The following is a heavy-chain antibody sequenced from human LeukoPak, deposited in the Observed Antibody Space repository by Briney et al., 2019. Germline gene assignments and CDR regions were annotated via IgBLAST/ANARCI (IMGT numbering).Heavy chain of an antibody. CDR3: ASGMLVLDS. V-gene: IGHV3-7*01. CDR2: IEHDGNEK. CDR1: GFIFSDYW. D-gene: IGHD6-6*01. Sequence: PGGSLRLSCAASGFIFSDYWMSWVRQAPGKGLEWVANIEHDGNEKYYVDSVKGRFTISRDNAENSLYLQINRLSPGDTAVYYCASGMLVLDSWGRGTLVTVSS. J-gene: IGHJ4*02.